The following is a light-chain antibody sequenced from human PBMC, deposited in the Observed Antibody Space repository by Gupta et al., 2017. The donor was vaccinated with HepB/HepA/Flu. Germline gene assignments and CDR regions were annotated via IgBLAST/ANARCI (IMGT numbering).Light chain of an antibody. CDR2: EFT. CDR3: SSYTSTNTV. J-gene: IGLJ2*01. CDR1: SSDIGSDRL. V-gene: IGLV2-23*02. Sequence: SALTQPASVSGSPGQSIPIPCTGASSDIGSDRLVSWFQQHPGKVPTLIIYEFTKRPSGVSSRFSGSQSANAASLTISGLRAEDEADYYCSSYTSTNTVFGGGTKVTVL.